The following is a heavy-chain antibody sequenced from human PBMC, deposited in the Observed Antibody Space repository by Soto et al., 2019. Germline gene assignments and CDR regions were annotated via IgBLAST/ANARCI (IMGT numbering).Heavy chain of an antibody. V-gene: IGHV4-39*01. CDR2: VYHNGGA. J-gene: IGHJ5*01. CDR3: GRVAEGATRRTDPDS. CDR1: GVSIHNSHSF. D-gene: IGHD3-10*01. Sequence: SETLSLTCTVSGVSIHNSHSFWAWIRQPPGKGLQFIASVYHNGGAHYNSSLKSRVTISVDTANNQVSLRMRSLTAADTAFYYCGRVAEGATRRTDPDSWGQGILVTVSS.